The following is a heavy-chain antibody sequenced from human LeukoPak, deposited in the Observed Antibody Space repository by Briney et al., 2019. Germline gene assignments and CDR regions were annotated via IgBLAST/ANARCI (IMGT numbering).Heavy chain of an antibody. Sequence: SETLSLTCAVYGGSFSGYYWSWIRQPPGKGLEWIGEINHSGSTNYNPSLKSRVTISVDTSKNQFSLKLSSVTAADTAVYYCARGANYYGSGSYHNRKYFQHWGQGTLVTVSS. J-gene: IGHJ1*01. V-gene: IGHV4-34*01. CDR3: ARGANYYGSGSYHNRKYFQH. D-gene: IGHD3-10*01. CDR1: GGSFSGYY. CDR2: INHSGST.